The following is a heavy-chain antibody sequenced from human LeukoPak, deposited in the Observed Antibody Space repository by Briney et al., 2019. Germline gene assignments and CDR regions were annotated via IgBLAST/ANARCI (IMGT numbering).Heavy chain of an antibody. Sequence: GGSLRLSCAASGFTFRSYGMHWVRQAPGKGLEWVAVISYDGSNKYYADSVKGRFIISRDNSKNTLYLQMNSLRAEDTAVYYCARDGTHMITFGRVIALYPSVFDYWGQGTLVTVSS. CDR2: ISYDGSNK. CDR1: GFTFRSYG. J-gene: IGHJ4*02. CDR3: ARDGTHMITFGRVIALYPSVFDY. D-gene: IGHD3-16*02. V-gene: IGHV3-30*03.